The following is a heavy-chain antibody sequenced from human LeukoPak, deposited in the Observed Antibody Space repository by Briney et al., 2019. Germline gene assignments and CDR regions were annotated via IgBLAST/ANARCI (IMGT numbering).Heavy chain of an antibody. J-gene: IGHJ4*02. V-gene: IGHV4-38-2*01. Sequence: PSETLSLTCAVSGYSISSGYYWGWIRQPPGKGLEWIGSIYHSGSTYYNPSLKSRVTISVDTSKNQFSLKLSSVTAADTAVYYCARGRVRGVIIRGLVDYWGQGTLVTVSS. CDR2: IYHSGST. D-gene: IGHD3-10*01. CDR3: ARGRVRGVIIRGLVDY. CDR1: GYSISSGYY.